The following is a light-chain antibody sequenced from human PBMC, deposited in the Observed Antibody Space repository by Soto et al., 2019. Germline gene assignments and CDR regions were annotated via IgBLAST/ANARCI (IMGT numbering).Light chain of an antibody. Sequence: QSALTQPASVSGSPGQSITISCTGTSSGVGSYDLVSWYQQHPGKAPKLIIFEVSERPSGVSHRFSGSKSGKTASLTISGLQAEDEADYYCCSYVHSNTLVFGGGTKSPS. V-gene: IGLV2-23*02. J-gene: IGLJ2*01. CDR1: SSGVGSYDL. CDR2: EVS. CDR3: CSYVHSNTLV.